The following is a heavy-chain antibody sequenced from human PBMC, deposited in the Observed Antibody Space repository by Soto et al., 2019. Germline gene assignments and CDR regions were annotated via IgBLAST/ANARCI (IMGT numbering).Heavy chain of an antibody. J-gene: IGHJ6*02. CDR2: ISNDGNKK. D-gene: IGHD2-15*01. V-gene: IGHV3-30*18. CDR1: GFTFRSYG. CDR3: GKYTLVCSGVDCPLYYYYGMDV. Sequence: QVQLVESGGGVVQPGRSLRLSCATSGFTFRSYGMHWVRQAPGKGLEWLAVISNDGNKKFFADSMKGRLTLSRDNARNTVYLQIDSRIAEDTAVYFCGKYTLVCSGVDCPLYYYYGMDVWGQGTTVAVSS.